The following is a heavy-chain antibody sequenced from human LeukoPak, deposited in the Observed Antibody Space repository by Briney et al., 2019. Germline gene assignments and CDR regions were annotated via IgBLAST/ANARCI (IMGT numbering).Heavy chain of an antibody. J-gene: IGHJ5*02. CDR3: ARAHHQWLVRAVNWFDP. V-gene: IGHV4-39*07. D-gene: IGHD6-19*01. CDR1: GGSISSSSYY. Sequence: SETLSLTCTVSGGSISSSSYYWGWIRQPPGKGLEWIGSIYYSGSTYYNPSLKSRVTISVDTSKNQFSLKLSSVTAADTAVYYCARAHHQWLVRAVNWFDPWGQGTLVTVSS. CDR2: IYYSGST.